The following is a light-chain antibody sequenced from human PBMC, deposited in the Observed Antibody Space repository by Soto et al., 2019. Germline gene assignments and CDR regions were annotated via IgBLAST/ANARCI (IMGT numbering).Light chain of an antibody. J-gene: IGKJ3*01. CDR3: QKYNSAPLP. CDR2: AAS. V-gene: IGKV1-27*01. CDR1: QGISNY. Sequence: DIQMTQSPSSLSASVGDRVTITCRASQGISNYLAWYQQKPGQVPKLLIYAASTLQAGVPSRFSGSGSGTDFTITISRLQPEDVATYYFQKYNSAPLPFAPGTKVDIK.